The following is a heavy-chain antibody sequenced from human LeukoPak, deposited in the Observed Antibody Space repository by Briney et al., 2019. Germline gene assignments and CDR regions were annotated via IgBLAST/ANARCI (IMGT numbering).Heavy chain of an antibody. D-gene: IGHD5-18*01. CDR2: ITWNSGSI. J-gene: IGHJ4*02. V-gene: IGHV3-9*01. CDR3: ARVARRGYSYGARIDY. Sequence: GGSLRLSCAASGFTFDDYAMHWVRQAPGKGLEWVSGITWNSGSIGYADSVRGRFTISRDNAKNSLYLQITGLRSDDTAVYYCARVARRGYSYGARIDYWGQGTLVTVSS. CDR1: GFTFDDYA.